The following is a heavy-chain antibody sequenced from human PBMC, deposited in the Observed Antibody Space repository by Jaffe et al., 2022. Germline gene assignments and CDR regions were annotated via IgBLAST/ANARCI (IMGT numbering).Heavy chain of an antibody. Sequence: QVQLVQSGAEVKKPGASVKVSCKASGYTFTSYYMHWVRQAPGQGLEWMGIINPSGGSTSYAQKFQGRVTMTRDTSTSTVYMELSSLRSEDTAVYYCARDRGGPDFWSGQDQYAFDIWGQGTMVTVSS. CDR2: INPSGGST. J-gene: IGHJ3*02. CDR3: ARDRGGPDFWSGQDQYAFDI. CDR1: GYTFTSYY. D-gene: IGHD3-3*01. V-gene: IGHV1-46*03.